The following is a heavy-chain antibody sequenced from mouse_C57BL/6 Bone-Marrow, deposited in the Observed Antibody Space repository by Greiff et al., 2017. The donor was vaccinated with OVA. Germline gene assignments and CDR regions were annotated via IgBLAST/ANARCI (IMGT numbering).Heavy chain of an antibody. D-gene: IGHD1-1*01. Sequence: EVKVVESGGDLVKPGGSLKLSCAASGFTFSSYGMSWVRQTPDKRLEWVATISSGGSYTYYPDSVKGRFTIPRDNAKNTLYLQMSSLKSEDTAMYYCARHASSPYWYFDVWGTGTTVTVSS. CDR3: ARHASSPYWYFDV. CDR2: ISSGGSYT. CDR1: GFTFSSYG. J-gene: IGHJ1*03. V-gene: IGHV5-6*01.